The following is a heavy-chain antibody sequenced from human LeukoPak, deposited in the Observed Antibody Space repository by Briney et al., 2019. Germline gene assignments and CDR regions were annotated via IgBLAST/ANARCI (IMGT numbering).Heavy chain of an antibody. V-gene: IGHV4-34*01. CDR3: ARGGSSGSYYHY. Sequence: SETLSLTCAVYGGSFSGYYWSWIRQPPGKGLEWIGEINHSGSTNYNPSLKSRVTISVDTSKNQFSLKLSSVTAADTAVCYCARGGSSGSYYHYWGQGTLVTVSS. CDR2: INHSGST. CDR1: GGSFSGYY. D-gene: IGHD1-26*01. J-gene: IGHJ4*02.